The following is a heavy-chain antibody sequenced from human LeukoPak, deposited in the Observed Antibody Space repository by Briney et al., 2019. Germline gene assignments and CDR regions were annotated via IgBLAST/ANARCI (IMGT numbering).Heavy chain of an antibody. Sequence: GASVKVSCKASGYTFTSYGISWVRQAPGQGLEWMGWISAYNGNTNYAQKLQGRVTMTTDTSTSTAYMELRSLRSDDTAVYYCARAHLSSGYSPNGYWGQGTLVTVSS. V-gene: IGHV1-18*01. D-gene: IGHD3-22*01. CDR3: ARAHLSSGYSPNGY. J-gene: IGHJ4*02. CDR1: GYTFTSYG. CDR2: ISAYNGNT.